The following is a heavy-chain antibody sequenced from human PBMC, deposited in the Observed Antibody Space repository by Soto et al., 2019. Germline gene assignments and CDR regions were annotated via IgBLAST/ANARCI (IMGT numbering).Heavy chain of an antibody. D-gene: IGHD6-19*01. Sequence: QVTLKESGPVLVKPTETLTLRCTVSGLSITDSEMGVSWIRQPPGQPLGWLAHIDSSGEKAYRTFLKSRLAISTDTTKSQIVLTMTNMDPADTATYYCARRHLAVAVSPWFDPWGQGIPVTVSS. CDR1: GLSITDSEMG. CDR3: ARRHLAVAVSPWFDP. CDR2: IDSSGEK. V-gene: IGHV2-26*01. J-gene: IGHJ5*02.